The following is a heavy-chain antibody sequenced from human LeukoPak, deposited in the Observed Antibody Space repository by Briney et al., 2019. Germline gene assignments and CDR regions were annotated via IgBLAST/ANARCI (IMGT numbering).Heavy chain of an antibody. CDR1: RASITRYY. CDR2: IYTSVSS. D-gene: IGHD6-13*01. V-gene: IGHV4-4*07. J-gene: IGHJ3*02. CDR3: AKYSSSSLRAFDI. Sequence: SETLCLTSTVSRASITRYYRSWIRQRAGKGLEWIGRIYTSVSSNYNPSLKSRVTMSLDTSKNQFSLNLSSVTAANTAVYYCAKYSSSSLRAFDIWGQGTMVTVSS.